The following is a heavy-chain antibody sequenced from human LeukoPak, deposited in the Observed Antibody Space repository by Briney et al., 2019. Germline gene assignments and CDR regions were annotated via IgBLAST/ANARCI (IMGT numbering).Heavy chain of an antibody. CDR3: AKKETYYYVNFDY. V-gene: IGHV3-23*01. CDR2: ISGSGGST. CDR1: GFTFSSYA. Sequence: PGGSLRLSXAASGFTFSSYAMSWVRQSPGKGLEWVSAISGSGGSTYYADSVKGRFTISRDNSKNTLYLQMNSLRAEDTAVYYCAKKETYYYVNFDYWGQGTLVTVSS. D-gene: IGHD3-10*02. J-gene: IGHJ4*02.